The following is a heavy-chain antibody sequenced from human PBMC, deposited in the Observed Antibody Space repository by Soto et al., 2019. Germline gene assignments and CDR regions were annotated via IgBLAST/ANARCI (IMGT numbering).Heavy chain of an antibody. CDR2: ISGSGGST. CDR1: VFTFSIYA. CDR3: AKDKGSGSPDAFDI. J-gene: IGHJ3*02. V-gene: IGHV3-23*01. Sequence: GRSLSLSCAPSVFTFSIYAMSWVRQAPGKGLEWVSAISGSGGSTYYADSVKGQFTISRDNSKNTLYLQMNSLRAEDTAVYYCAKDKGSGSPDAFDIWGQGTMVTVSS. D-gene: IGHD3-10*01.